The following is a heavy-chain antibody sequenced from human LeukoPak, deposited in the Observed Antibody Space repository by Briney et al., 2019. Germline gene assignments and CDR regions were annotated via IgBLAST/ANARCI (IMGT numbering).Heavy chain of an antibody. CDR3: AKDSPIYYIDY. Sequence: PGGSLRPSCAASGFTFSSYGMHWVRQAPGKGLEWVSFINYNGRNNYYADSVKGRFTISRDSSKNTLSLQMNSLRDEDTAVYYCAKDSPIYYIDYWGQGTLVTVSS. CDR2: INYNGRNN. J-gene: IGHJ4*02. D-gene: IGHD3-10*01. V-gene: IGHV3-30*02. CDR1: GFTFSSYG.